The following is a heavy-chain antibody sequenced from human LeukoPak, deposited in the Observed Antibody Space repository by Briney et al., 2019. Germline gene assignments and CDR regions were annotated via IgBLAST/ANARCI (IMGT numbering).Heavy chain of an antibody. CDR1: GGTFSSYA. V-gene: IGHV1-69*13. D-gene: IGHD2-15*01. J-gene: IGHJ4*02. Sequence: GASVKVSCKASGGTFSSYAISWVRQAPGQGLEWMGGIIPIFGTANYAQKFQGRVTITADESTSTAYMELSSLRSEDTAVYYCARRSEGYCSGGSCHHFDYWAREPWSPSPQ. CDR3: ARRSEGYCSGGSCHHFDY. CDR2: IIPIFGTA.